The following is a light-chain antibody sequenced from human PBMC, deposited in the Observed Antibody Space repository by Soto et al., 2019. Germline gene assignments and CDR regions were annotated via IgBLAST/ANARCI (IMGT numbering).Light chain of an antibody. CDR2: AAS. CDR3: QKYNNAPWT. V-gene: IGKV1-27*01. J-gene: IGKJ1*01. Sequence: DIQMTQSPSSLSASVGDTVTITCRASQGIINYVAWYQQRPGRVPKLLMSAASTLRSGVPSRFSGSGSGTDFTLTISSLQPEDGATYYCQKYNNAPWTLGQGTKVEIK. CDR1: QGIINY.